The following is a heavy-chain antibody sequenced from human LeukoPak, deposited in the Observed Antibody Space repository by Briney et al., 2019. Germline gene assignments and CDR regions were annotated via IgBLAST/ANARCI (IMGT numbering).Heavy chain of an antibody. CDR3: SGFYGMHV. V-gene: IGHV3-21*01. CDR1: GFTFRSYS. Sequence: SGGSLRLSCAASGFTFRSYSMSWVRQAPGKGLEWVSSISSSSNYIYYADSVKGRFTISRDNAKNSLYLQMNSLRAEDTAVYYCSGFYGMHVWGKGTTVTVSS. J-gene: IGHJ6*04. CDR2: ISSSSNYI.